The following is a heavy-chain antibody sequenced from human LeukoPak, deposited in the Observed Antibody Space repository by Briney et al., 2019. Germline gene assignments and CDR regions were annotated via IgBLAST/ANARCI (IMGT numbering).Heavy chain of an antibody. J-gene: IGHJ4*02. CDR1: GFTFSSYW. V-gene: IGHV3-74*01. Sequence: GGSLRLSCAASGFTFSSYWMHWVRQAPGKGLVWVSRINSDGSDTTNADSVKGRFTISRDNAKDTVYLQMNSLRVEDTAVYYCARDCGSSGCDYWGQGTLVTVSS. CDR2: INSDGSDT. D-gene: IGHD6-19*01. CDR3: ARDCGSSGCDY.